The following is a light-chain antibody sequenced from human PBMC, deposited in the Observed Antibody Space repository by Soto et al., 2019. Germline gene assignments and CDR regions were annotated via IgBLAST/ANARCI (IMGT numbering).Light chain of an antibody. J-gene: IGLJ3*02. CDR2: DVT. V-gene: IGLV2-11*01. CDR3: CSYAGSYTVV. Sequence: QSALTQPRSVSGSPGQSVTISCTGTSSDVGSYNFVSCYQQHPGKAPKLMIYDVTKRPSGVPDRFSGSKSGNTASLTISGLQAEDEADYYCCSYAGSYTVVFGGGTKLTVL. CDR1: SSDVGSYNF.